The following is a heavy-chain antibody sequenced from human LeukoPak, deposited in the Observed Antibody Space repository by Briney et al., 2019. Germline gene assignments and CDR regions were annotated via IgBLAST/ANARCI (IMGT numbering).Heavy chain of an antibody. J-gene: IGHJ5*02. CDR3: ARGHDFWSGYYTWFDP. D-gene: IGHD3-3*01. V-gene: IGHV4-34*01. Sequence: SETLSLTCAVYGGSFSGYYRSWIRQPPGKGLEWIGEINHSGSTNYNPSLKSRVTISVDTSKNQFSLKLSSVTAADTAVYYCARGHDFWSGYYTWFDPWGQGTLVTVSS. CDR2: INHSGST. CDR1: GGSFSGYY.